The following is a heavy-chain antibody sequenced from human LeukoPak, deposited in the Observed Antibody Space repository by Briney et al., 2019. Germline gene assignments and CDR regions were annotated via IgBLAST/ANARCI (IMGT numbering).Heavy chain of an antibody. J-gene: IGHJ6*03. CDR1: GYTFTGYY. D-gene: IGHD6-13*01. CDR2: INPNSGGT. CDR3: ARSPTPSSSWFHYYYYYYMDV. Sequence: ASVKVSCKASGYTFTGYYMHWVRQAPGQGLEWMGWINPNSGGTNYAQKFQGRVTMTRNTSISTAYMELSSLRSEDTDVYYCARSPTPSSSWFHYYYYYYMDVWGKGTTVTISS. V-gene: IGHV1-2*02.